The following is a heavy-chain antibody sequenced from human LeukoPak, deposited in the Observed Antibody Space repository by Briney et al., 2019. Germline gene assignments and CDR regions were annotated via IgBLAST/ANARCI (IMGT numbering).Heavy chain of an antibody. Sequence: GGSLRLSCAASGFTLSNYAMGWVRQARGKGLEWVSAISGSGDGTYYADSVKGRFTISRDNSKNTLYLQVNSLRAEDTAVYYCAKFGSNSWTRYFDPWGQGTLVTVSS. CDR3: AKFGSNSWTRYFDP. V-gene: IGHV3-23*01. CDR1: GFTLSNYA. J-gene: IGHJ5*02. CDR2: ISGSGDGT. D-gene: IGHD6-13*01.